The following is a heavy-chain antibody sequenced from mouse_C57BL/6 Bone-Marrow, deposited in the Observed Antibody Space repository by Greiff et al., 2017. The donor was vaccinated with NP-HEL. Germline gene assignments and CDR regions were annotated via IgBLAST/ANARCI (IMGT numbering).Heavy chain of an antibody. CDR2: IDPSDSYT. J-gene: IGHJ3*01. CDR3: ARLAIYYYGSSPFAC. V-gene: IGHV1-69*01. Sequence: VQLQQPGAELVMPGASVKLSCKASGYTFTSYWMHWVKQRPGQGLEWIGEIDPSDSYTNYNQKFKGKSTLTVDKSSSTAYMQLSSLTSEDSAVYYCARLAIYYYGSSPFACWGQGTLVTVSA. D-gene: IGHD1-1*01. CDR1: GYTFTSYW.